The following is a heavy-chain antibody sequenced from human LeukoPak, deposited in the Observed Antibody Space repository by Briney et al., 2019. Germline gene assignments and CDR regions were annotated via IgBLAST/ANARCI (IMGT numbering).Heavy chain of an antibody. V-gene: IGHV4-34*01. CDR2: INHSGST. Sequence: PSETLSLTCAVYGGSFSGYYWSWIRQPPGKGLEWIGEINHSGSTNYNPSLKSRVTISVDTSKNQFSLKLSSVTAADTAVYYCARRPPFVVVPAATTISNWFDPWGQGTLVTVSS. CDR3: ARRPPFVVVPAATTISNWFDP. CDR1: GGSFSGYY. J-gene: IGHJ5*02. D-gene: IGHD2-2*01.